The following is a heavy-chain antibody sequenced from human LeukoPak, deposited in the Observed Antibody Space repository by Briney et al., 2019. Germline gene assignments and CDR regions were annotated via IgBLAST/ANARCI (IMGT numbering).Heavy chain of an antibody. Sequence: HPGGSLRLSCAASGFTFSDYYMSWVRQAPGKGLEWVANIKPDGSDSYHADSVKGRFSLSRDNTKNSMYLQMNSLRAEDTAVYYCARDVRSGLNYFVFADYWGQGALVTVSS. V-gene: IGHV3-7*01. J-gene: IGHJ4*02. CDR2: IKPDGSDS. CDR1: GFTFSDYY. CDR3: ARDVRSGLNYFVFADY. D-gene: IGHD3-10*02.